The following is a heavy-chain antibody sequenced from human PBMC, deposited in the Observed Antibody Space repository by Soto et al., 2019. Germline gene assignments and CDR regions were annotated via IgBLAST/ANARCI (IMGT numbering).Heavy chain of an antibody. CDR3: ARVWEEGITGTTGWFDP. V-gene: IGHV1-69*13. CDR2: IIPIFGTA. Sequence: GASVKVSRKVSGYTLTDLSIHWVRQAPGKGLEWMGGIIPIFGTANYAQKFQGRVTITADESTSTAYMELSSLRSEDTAVYYCARVWEEGITGTTGWFDPWGQGTLVTVSS. J-gene: IGHJ5*02. CDR1: GYTLTDLS. D-gene: IGHD1-7*01.